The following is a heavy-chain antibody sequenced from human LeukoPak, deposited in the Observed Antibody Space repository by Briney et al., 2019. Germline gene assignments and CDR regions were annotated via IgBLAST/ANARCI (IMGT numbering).Heavy chain of an antibody. CDR3: ARTIVLMVYALPNWFDP. V-gene: IGHV4-30-4*08. CDR2: IYYSGST. Sequence: MSSETLSLXCTVSGGSISSGDYYWSWIRQPPGKGLECIGYIYYSGSTYHNPSLKSRVTISVDTSKNQFSLKLSSVTAADTAVYYCARTIVLMVYALPNWFDPWGQGTLVTVSS. J-gene: IGHJ5*02. D-gene: IGHD2-8*01. CDR1: GGSISSGDYY.